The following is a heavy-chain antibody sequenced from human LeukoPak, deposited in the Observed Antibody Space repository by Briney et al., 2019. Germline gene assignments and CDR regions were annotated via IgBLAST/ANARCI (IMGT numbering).Heavy chain of an antibody. CDR2: IKSKTDGGTT. V-gene: IGHV3-15*01. J-gene: IGHJ4*02. CDR3: TTEISSGYSYGFDY. D-gene: IGHD3-22*01. CDR1: GFTFSNAW. Sequence: GGSLRLSCAASGFTFSNAWMSWVRQAPGKGLEWVGRIKSKTDGGTTDYAAPVKGRFTISRDDSKNTLYLQMNSLKTEDTAVYYCTTEISSGYSYGFDYWGRGTLVTVSS.